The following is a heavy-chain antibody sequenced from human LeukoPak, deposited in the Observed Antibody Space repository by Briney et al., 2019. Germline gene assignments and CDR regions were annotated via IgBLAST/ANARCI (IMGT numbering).Heavy chain of an antibody. Sequence: SVKVSCKASGGTFSSYAISWVRQAPGQGLEWMGGIIPIFGAANYAQKFQDRVTITADKSTSTAYMELSSLRSEDTAVYYCARVVGLTGYSSSWYSGYYYYMDVWGKGTTVTVSS. CDR2: IIPIFGAA. CDR3: ARVVGLTGYSSSWYSGYYYYMDV. CDR1: GGTFSSYA. D-gene: IGHD6-13*01. J-gene: IGHJ6*03. V-gene: IGHV1-69*06.